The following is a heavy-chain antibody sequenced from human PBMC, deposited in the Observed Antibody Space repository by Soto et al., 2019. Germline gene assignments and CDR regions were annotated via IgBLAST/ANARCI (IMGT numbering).Heavy chain of an antibody. CDR2: IYYSGST. J-gene: IGHJ6*03. V-gene: IGHV4-59*08. CDR3: ARGVRIAARLDFMDV. CDR1: GGSISSYY. Sequence: QVQLQESGPGLVKPSETLSLTCTVSGGSISSYYWSWIRQPPGKGLEWIGYIYYSGSTNYNPSLKSRVTISVDTSKNQFSLKLSSVTAADTAVYYCARGVRIAARLDFMDVWGKGTTVTVSS. D-gene: IGHD6-6*01.